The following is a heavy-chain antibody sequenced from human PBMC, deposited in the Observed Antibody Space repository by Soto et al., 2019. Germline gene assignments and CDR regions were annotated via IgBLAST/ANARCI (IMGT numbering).Heavy chain of an antibody. CDR2: IYYSGST. V-gene: IGHV4-31*03. J-gene: IGHJ3*02. D-gene: IGHD2-15*01. CDR3: ARDVRGLFVVAATYDAFDI. CDR1: GGSISSGGYY. Sequence: QVQLQESGPGLVKPSQTLSLTCTVSGGSISSGGYYWSWIRQHPGKGLEWIGYIYYSGSTYYNPSLKSRVTISVDTSKNQFSLKLSSVTAADTAVYYCARDVRGLFVVAATYDAFDIWGQGTMVTVSS.